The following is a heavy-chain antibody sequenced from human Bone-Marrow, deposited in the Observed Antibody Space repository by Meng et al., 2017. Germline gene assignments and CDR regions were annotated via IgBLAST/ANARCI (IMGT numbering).Heavy chain of an antibody. CDR2: IIPILGIA. V-gene: IGHV1-69*04. D-gene: IGHD2-2*01. CDR3: ARDPASIVVVPAAMVVDHYGMDV. CDR1: GGTFSSYT. J-gene: IGHJ6*02. Sequence: SVKVSCKASGGTFSSYTISWVRQAPGQGLEWMGRIIPILGIANYAQKFQGRVTVTADESTSTAYMELSSLRSEDTAVYYCARDPASIVVVPAAMVVDHYGMDVWGQGTTVTVSS.